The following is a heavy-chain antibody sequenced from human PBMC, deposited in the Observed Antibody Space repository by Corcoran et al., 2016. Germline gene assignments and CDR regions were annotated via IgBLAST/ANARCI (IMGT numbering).Heavy chain of an antibody. Sequence: QLQLQESGPGLVKPSETLSLTCTVSGGSISSSSYYWGWIRQPPGKGLEWIGSIYYSGSTYYNPSLKSRVTISVDTSKNQFSLKLSSVTAAETAVDYCARGPVAYFDFWGQGTLVTVSS. CDR3: ARGPVAYFDF. CDR1: GGSISSSSYY. V-gene: IGHV4-39*07. D-gene: IGHD2-21*01. J-gene: IGHJ4*01. CDR2: IYYSGST.